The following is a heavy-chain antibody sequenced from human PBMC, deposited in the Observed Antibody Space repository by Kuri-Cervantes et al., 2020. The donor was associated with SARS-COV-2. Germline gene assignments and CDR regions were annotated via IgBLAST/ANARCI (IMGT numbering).Heavy chain of an antibody. Sequence: ASVKVSCKASGYTFTSYGISWVRQAPGQGLEWMGWISAYNGNTNYAQKLQGRVTTTTDTSTSTAYMELRSLRSDDTAVYYCARDHLPSYYDFWSGYYSFDYWGQGTLVTVSS. CDR2: ISAYNGNT. J-gene: IGHJ4*02. D-gene: IGHD3-3*01. CDR1: GYTFTSYG. CDR3: ARDHLPSYYDFWSGYYSFDY. V-gene: IGHV1-18*04.